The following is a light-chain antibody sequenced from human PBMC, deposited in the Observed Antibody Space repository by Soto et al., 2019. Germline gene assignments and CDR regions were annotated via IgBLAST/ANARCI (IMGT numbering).Light chain of an antibody. V-gene: IGKV3-15*01. CDR1: QNIRRD. Sequence: EMVLTQSPATLSVSPGERVTLSCRASQNIRRDLAWYQQKPGHAPRLLIYGASTRAAGIPGRFSGGGSETEFTLTISGLQSEDFQLYYCQQYNDWPPITFGQGTRLEVK. J-gene: IGKJ5*01. CDR3: QQYNDWPPIT. CDR2: GAS.